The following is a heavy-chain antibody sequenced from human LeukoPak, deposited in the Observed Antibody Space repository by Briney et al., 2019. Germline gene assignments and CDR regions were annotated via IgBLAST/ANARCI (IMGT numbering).Heavy chain of an antibody. Sequence: SETLSLTCTVSGGSISSYYWSWIRQPPGKGLEWIGYIYDNGRTKYNPSLESRVAMSRDMSRNHFSLRLTSVTAADTAVYYCAGQSNTGWFHYWGQGTLVAVSS. V-gene: IGHV4-59*01. CDR2: IYDNGRT. CDR1: GGSISSYY. CDR3: AGQSNTGWFHY. D-gene: IGHD6-19*01. J-gene: IGHJ4*02.